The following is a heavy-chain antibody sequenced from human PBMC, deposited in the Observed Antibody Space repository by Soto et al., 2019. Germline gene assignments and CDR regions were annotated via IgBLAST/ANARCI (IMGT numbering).Heavy chain of an antibody. CDR3: ARVNGRQLVLDYFDY. Sequence: GPGGASETLSLTCTVSGGSISSYYWSWIRQPPGKGLEWIGYIYYSGSTNYTPSLKSRVTISVDTSKNQFSLKLSSVTAADTAVYYCARVNGRQLVLDYFDYWGQGTLVTVPS. V-gene: IGHV4-59*01. D-gene: IGHD6-13*01. CDR2: IYYSGST. CDR1: GGSISSYY. J-gene: IGHJ4*02.